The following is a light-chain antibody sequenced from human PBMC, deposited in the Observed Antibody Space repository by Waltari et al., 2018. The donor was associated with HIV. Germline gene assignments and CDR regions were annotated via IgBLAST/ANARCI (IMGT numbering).Light chain of an antibody. CDR1: KLGDKY. CDR2: VDT. J-gene: IGLJ2*01. Sequence: SYELTQPPLVSVSPGQTASITCSGDKLGDKYAYWYQQKPGQSPVLVIYVDTKRPSGIPERFSGSNSGNTATLTISGTQAMDEADYYCQAWDSNTGVFGGGTKLTVL. V-gene: IGLV3-1*01. CDR3: QAWDSNTGV.